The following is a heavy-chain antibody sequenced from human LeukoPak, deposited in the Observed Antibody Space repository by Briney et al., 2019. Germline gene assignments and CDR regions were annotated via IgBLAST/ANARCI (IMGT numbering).Heavy chain of an antibody. J-gene: IGHJ3*02. CDR2: IYYSGST. Sequence: SETLSLTCTVSGGSISSSSYYWGWIRQPPGKGLEWIGSIYYSGSTYYNPSLKSRVTISVDTSKNQFSLELNSVTAADTAVYYCATPYSGGYHGLDIWGQGTMVTVSS. V-gene: IGHV4-39*01. CDR1: GGSISSSSYY. D-gene: IGHD1-26*01. CDR3: ATPYSGGYHGLDI.